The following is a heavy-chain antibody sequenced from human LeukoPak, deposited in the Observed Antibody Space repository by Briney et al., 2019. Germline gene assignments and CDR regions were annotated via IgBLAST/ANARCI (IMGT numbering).Heavy chain of an antibody. V-gene: IGHV3-21*01. CDR2: ISGSSSDI. Sequence: KSGGSLRLSCAGSAFTFSSYSMNWVRQAPGKGLEWVSSISGSSSDIYYADSVKGRFTISRDNAKNSLYLQMNSLRAEDTAVYYCARDGFAREAVAGRWGWFDPWGQGTLVTVSS. CDR1: AFTFSSYS. J-gene: IGHJ5*02. D-gene: IGHD6-19*01. CDR3: ARDGFAREAVAGRWGWFDP.